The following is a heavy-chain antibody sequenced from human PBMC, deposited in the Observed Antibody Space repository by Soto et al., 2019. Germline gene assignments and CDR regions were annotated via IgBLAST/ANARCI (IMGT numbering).Heavy chain of an antibody. D-gene: IGHD2-2*01. V-gene: IGHV3-23*01. CDR1: GFTFSSYA. CDR2: ISGSGGST. J-gene: IGHJ6*02. CDR3: AKSLYCSSTSCYDLYYYYGMDV. Sequence: GGSLRLSCAASGFTFSSYAMSWVRQAPGKGLEWVSAISGSGGSTYYADSVKGRFTISRDNSKNTLYLQMNSLRAEDTAVYYCAKSLYCSSTSCYDLYYYYGMDVWGQGTTVTVSS.